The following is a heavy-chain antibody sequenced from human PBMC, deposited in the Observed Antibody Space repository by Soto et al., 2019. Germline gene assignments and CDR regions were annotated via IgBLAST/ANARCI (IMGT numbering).Heavy chain of an antibody. CDR1: GYTFTGYY. CDR3: AREPLSGYSYGSAYYYYGMDV. V-gene: IGHV1-2*02. D-gene: IGHD5-18*01. CDR2: INPNSGGT. J-gene: IGHJ6*02. Sequence: WASVKVSCKASGYTFTGYYMHWVRQAPGQGLEWMGWINPNSGGTNYAQKFQGRVTMTRDTSISTAYMELSRLRSDDTAVYYCAREPLSGYSYGSAYYYYGMDVWGQGTTVTVSS.